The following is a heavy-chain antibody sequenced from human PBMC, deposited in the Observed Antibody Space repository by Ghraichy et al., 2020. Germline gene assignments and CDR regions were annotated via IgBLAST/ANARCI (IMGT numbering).Heavy chain of an antibody. J-gene: IGHJ5*02. CDR3: ARRHSSSWVGKYNWFDP. Sequence: SETLSLTCAVYGGSFSGYYWSWIRQPPGKGLEWIGEINHSGSTNYNPSLKSRVTISVDTSKNQFSLKLSSVTAADTAVYYCARRHSSSWVGKYNWFDPWGQGTLVTVSS. CDR2: INHSGST. D-gene: IGHD6-13*01. V-gene: IGHV4-34*01. CDR1: GGSFSGYY.